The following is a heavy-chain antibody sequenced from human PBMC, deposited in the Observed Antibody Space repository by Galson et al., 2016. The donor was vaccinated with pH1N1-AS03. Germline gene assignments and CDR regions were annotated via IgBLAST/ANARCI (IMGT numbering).Heavy chain of an antibody. D-gene: IGHD3-10*01. CDR2: MYHSGTT. J-gene: IGHJ2*01. CDR1: GFSISSGYY. Sequence: SETLSLTCDVSGFSISSGYYWGWIRQPPGKGLEWIGSMYHSGTTFHNPSLKRRVTMSVDTSKNQFSLKLTSVTAADTAVYYCAKSLYLSGSFHSYFDLWGRGTLVIVSS. V-gene: IGHV4-38-2*01. CDR3: AKSLYLSGSFHSYFDL.